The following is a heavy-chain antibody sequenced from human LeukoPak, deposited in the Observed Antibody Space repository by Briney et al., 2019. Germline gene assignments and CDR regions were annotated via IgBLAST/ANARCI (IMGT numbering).Heavy chain of an antibody. CDR2: IYPSGTT. V-gene: IGHV4-4*07. CDR1: GGSVSSYY. J-gene: IGHJ4*02. CDR3: ADDYGD. Sequence: SETLSLTCSVSGGSVSSYYWSWIRQPAGKGLEWIGRIYPSGTTHYNPSLKSRVTMSVDTSKNQFSLKLTSVTAADTAVYYCADDYGDWGQGTLVTVSS. D-gene: IGHD4-17*01.